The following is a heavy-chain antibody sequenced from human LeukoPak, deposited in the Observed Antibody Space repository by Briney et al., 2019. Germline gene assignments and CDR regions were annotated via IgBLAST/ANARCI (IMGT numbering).Heavy chain of an antibody. CDR3: ARESGDAFDI. Sequence: PSETLSVTCTVSGGSISSYYWSWIRQPPGKGLEWIGYIYYSGSTNYNPSLKSRVTISVDTSKNQFSLKLSSVTAADTAVYYCARESGDAFDIWGQGTMVTVSS. J-gene: IGHJ3*02. V-gene: IGHV4-59*01. CDR1: GGSISSYY. CDR2: IYYSGST.